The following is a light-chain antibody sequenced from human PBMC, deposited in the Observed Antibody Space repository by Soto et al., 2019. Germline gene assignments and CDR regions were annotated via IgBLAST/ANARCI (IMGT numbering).Light chain of an antibody. J-gene: IGKJ5*01. CDR1: QNIGSW. V-gene: IGKV1-12*01. CDR3: QQGDSFPIT. CDR2: AGS. Sequence: DIQMTQFPSSVSASVGDRVTITCRASQNIGSWLAWYQQKPGTVPKLLIYAGSSLQSGVPSRVSGTGGGTEFTLTITSLQPEDFGTYYCQQGDSFPITFGQGTRLEIK.